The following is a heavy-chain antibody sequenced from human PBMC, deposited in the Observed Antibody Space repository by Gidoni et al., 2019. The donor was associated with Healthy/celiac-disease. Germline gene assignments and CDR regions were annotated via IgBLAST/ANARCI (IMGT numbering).Heavy chain of an antibody. CDR2: IWYDGSNK. V-gene: IGHV3-33*01. CDR1: GVTFSSYG. CDR3: ARLAVTKGIDY. J-gene: IGHJ4*02. D-gene: IGHD4-17*01. Sequence: QVQLVESGGGVVQPGRSLRLSCAASGVTFSSYGMHWVRQAPGKGLEWVAVIWYDGSNKYYADAVKGRFTISRDNSKNTLYLQMNSLRAEDTAVYYCARLAVTKGIDYWGQGTLVTVSS.